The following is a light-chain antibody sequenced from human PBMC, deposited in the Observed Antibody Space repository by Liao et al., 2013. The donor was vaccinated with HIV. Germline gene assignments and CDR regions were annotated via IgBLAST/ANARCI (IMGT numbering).Light chain of an antibody. J-gene: IGLJ2*01. CDR1: NIGRKT. V-gene: IGLV3-21*01. CDR2: YDT. CDR3: QAWDSRTMV. Sequence: SYVLTQPPSVSVAPEETATITCGGDNIGRKTVHWYQQKPGQAPLLVIYYDTDRPSGVPERFSGSNSGNTATLTISGTQAMDEAEYYCQAWDSRTMVFGGGTKLTVL.